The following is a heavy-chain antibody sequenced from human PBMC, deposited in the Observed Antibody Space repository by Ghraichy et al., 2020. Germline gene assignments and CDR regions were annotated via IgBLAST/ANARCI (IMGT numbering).Heavy chain of an antibody. D-gene: IGHD6-19*01. Sequence: SETLSLTCAVYGGSFSGSYWSWIRQPPGKGLEWIGEINHSGSTNYTPSLKSRVTISVDTSKNQFSLKLSSVTAADTAVYYCARRPSSGWYRGRWFDPWGQGTLVTVSS. CDR2: INHSGST. V-gene: IGHV4-34*01. CDR3: ARRPSSGWYRGRWFDP. CDR1: GGSFSGSY. J-gene: IGHJ5*02.